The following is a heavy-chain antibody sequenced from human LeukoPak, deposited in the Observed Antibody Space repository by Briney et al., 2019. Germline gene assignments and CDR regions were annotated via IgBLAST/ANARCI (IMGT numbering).Heavy chain of an antibody. CDR3: AKMNRNYYDSSGYYCDY. D-gene: IGHD3-22*01. V-gene: IGHV3-23*01. CDR2: ISGSDGST. J-gene: IGHJ4*02. CDR1: RFTFSSYA. Sequence: PGGSLRLSCAASRFTFSSYAMSWVRQAPGKGLEWVSAISGSDGSTYYADSVKGRFTISRDNSKNTLYLQMNSLRAEDTAVYYCAKMNRNYYDSSGYYCDYWGQGTLVTVS.